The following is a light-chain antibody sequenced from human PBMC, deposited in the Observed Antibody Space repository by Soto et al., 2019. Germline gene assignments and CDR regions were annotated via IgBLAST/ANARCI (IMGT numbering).Light chain of an antibody. Sequence: QSVLTQPPSASGFPGQSVTISCTGTSSDVGYYDYVSWYQQHPGKAPKLVIYEVTYRPSGVSNRFSGSKSGNTASLTISGLQAEDEADYYCSSYTSSSPYVFGTGTKVTVL. CDR1: SSDVGYYDY. CDR2: EVT. J-gene: IGLJ1*01. V-gene: IGLV2-14*01. CDR3: SSYTSSSPYV.